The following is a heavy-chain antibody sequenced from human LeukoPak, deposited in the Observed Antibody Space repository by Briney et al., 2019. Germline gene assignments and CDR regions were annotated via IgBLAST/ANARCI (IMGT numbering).Heavy chain of an antibody. V-gene: IGHV3-74*01. D-gene: IGHD4/OR15-4a*01. Sequence: GGSLRLSCAASGFTFSNYWMYWVRQAPGKGLVWVSHINGDGSSTSYADFVKGRFTISRDNAKNTLYLQMNNLRAEDTAVYYCARVEGANYFDYWGQGTLVTVSS. CDR1: GFTFSNYW. CDR2: INGDGSST. J-gene: IGHJ4*02. CDR3: ARVEGANYFDY.